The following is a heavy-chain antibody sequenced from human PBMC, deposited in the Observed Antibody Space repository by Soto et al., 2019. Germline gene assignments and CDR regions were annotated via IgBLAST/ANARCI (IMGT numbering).Heavy chain of an antibody. J-gene: IGHJ6*02. CDR1: GGSISSSSYY. Sequence: SETLSLTCTVSGGSISSSSYYWGWIRQPPGKGLEWIGSIYYSGSTYYNPSLKSRVTISVDTSKNQFSLKLSSVTAADTAVYYFARHCSGGSCYGVDYGMDVWGQGTTVTVSS. V-gene: IGHV4-39*01. CDR3: ARHCSGGSCYGVDYGMDV. CDR2: IYYSGST. D-gene: IGHD2-15*01.